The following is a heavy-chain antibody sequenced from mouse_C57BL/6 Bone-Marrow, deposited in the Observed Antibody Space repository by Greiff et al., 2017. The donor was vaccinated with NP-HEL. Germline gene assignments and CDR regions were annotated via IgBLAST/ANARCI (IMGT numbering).Heavy chain of an antibody. J-gene: IGHJ4*01. D-gene: IGHD2-1*01. Sequence: EVKLMESGGDLVKPGGSLKLSCAASGFTFSSYGMSWVRQTPDKRLEWVATISSGGSYTYYPDSVKGRFTISRDNAKNTLYLQMSSLKSEDTAMYYCARRNYSYYAMDYWGQGTSVTVSS. V-gene: IGHV5-6*02. CDR2: ISSGGSYT. CDR1: GFTFSSYG. CDR3: ARRNYSYYAMDY.